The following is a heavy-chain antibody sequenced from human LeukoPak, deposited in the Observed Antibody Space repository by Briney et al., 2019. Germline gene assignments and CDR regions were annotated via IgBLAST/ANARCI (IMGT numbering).Heavy chain of an antibody. D-gene: IGHD4-17*01. CDR2: ISGSGGST. V-gene: IGHV3-23*01. CDR1: GFTFSSYA. J-gene: IGHJ4*02. Sequence: HSGGSLRLSCAASGFTFSSYAMSWVRQAPGKGLEWVSAISGSGGSTYYADSVKSRFTISRDNSKNTLYLQMNSLRAEDTAVYYCAKSDYGDYGYFDYWGRGTLVAVSS. CDR3: AKSDYGDYGYFDY.